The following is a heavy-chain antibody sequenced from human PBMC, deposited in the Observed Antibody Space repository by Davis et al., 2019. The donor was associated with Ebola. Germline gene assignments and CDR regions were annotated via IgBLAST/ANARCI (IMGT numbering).Heavy chain of an antibody. V-gene: IGHV1-3*01. CDR1: GYTFTSYA. Sequence: AASVKVSCKASGYTFTSYAMHWVRQAPGQRLEWMGWINAGNGNTKYSQKFQGRVTITRDTSASTAYMELSSLRSEDTAVYYCARGVVGATDYYYYYGMDVWGQGTTVTVSS. CDR3: ARGVVGATDYYYYYGMDV. CDR2: INAGNGNT. J-gene: IGHJ6*02. D-gene: IGHD1-26*01.